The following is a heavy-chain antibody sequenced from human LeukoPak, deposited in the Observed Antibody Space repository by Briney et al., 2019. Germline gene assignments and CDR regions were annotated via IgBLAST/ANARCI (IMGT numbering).Heavy chain of an antibody. J-gene: IGHJ4*02. Sequence: QSGGSLRLSCAASGFTFDDYGMSWVRQAPGKGLEWVSGINWNGDNTDYADSVKGRFTISRDNAKNSLYLQMNSLRAEDTALYYCARGFDGNFDYWGQGTLVTVSP. CDR1: GFTFDDYG. D-gene: IGHD3-9*01. CDR3: ARGFDGNFDY. CDR2: INWNGDNT. V-gene: IGHV3-20*04.